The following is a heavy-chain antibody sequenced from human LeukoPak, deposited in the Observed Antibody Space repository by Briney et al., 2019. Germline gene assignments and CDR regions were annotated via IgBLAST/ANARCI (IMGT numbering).Heavy chain of an antibody. CDR2: IIGSGGST. V-gene: IGHV3-23*01. J-gene: IGHJ4*02. CDR1: GFTFSSYA. D-gene: IGHD6-19*01. CDR3: AEGSGESSVWVQLFVY. Sequence: GGSLRLSCAASGFTFSSYAMSWVRQAPGKGLEWVSTIIGSGGSTYYADSVKGRFTISRDNSKNTLYLQMNSLRAEDKALLYCAEGSGESSVWVQLFVYWGQGHLVPVS.